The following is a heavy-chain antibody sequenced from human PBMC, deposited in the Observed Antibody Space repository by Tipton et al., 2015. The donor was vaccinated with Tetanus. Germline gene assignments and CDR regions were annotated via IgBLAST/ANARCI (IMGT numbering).Heavy chain of an antibody. Sequence: TLSLTCAVSGDSISSSFWWTRLRQPPGKGLEWIGEIYHTGSTNYNPSLKSRVTISVDKSRNQFSLTLTSVTAADTAVYYCAKSRTALTHPLDYWGQGTLVTVSS. CDR2: IYHTGST. V-gene: IGHV4-4*02. CDR3: AKSRTALTHPLDY. CDR1: GDSISSSFW. D-gene: IGHD2-15*01. J-gene: IGHJ4*02.